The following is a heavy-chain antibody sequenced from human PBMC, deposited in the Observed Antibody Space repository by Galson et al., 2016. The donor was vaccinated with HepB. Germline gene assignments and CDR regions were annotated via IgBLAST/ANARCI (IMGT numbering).Heavy chain of an antibody. CDR3: AKRGSESSGSWLNYFDY. J-gene: IGHJ4*02. D-gene: IGHD5-12*01. CDR2: ISNNGGST. V-gene: IGHV3-64D*06. Sequence: SLRLSCAASGFTFSSYGMHWVRQAPGKGLEFVSAISNNGGSTYYADSVKGRFTVSRDNSRNTLYLQMSSLRAEDTAMYYCAKRGSESSGSWLNYFDYWGQGTLVTVSS. CDR1: GFTFSSYG.